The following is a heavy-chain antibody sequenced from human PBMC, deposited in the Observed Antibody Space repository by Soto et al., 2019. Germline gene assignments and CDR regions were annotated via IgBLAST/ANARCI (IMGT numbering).Heavy chain of an antibody. CDR3: ARESGFETARDILTGYSDRKTPYWYFDL. Sequence: QVQLVESGGGLVKPGGSLRLSCAASGFTFSDYYMSWIRQAPGKGLEWVSYISSSGSTIYYADSVTGRFTISRDNAKNSLYLQMDSLRAEDTAVYYCARESGFETARDILTGYSDRKTPYWYFDLWGRGTLVTFAS. J-gene: IGHJ2*01. V-gene: IGHV3-11*01. D-gene: IGHD3-9*01. CDR2: ISSSGSTI. CDR1: GFTFSDYY.